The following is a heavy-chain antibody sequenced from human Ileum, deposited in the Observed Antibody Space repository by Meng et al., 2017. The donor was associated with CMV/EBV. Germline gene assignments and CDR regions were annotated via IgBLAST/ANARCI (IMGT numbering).Heavy chain of an antibody. CDR3: VRDTPHGRFDP. D-gene: IGHD2-15*01. V-gene: IGHV3-74*01. Sequence: GESLKISCAASGFTFNNYWMHWVRQAPGRGLVWLSRIDNDGSDTIYADSVKGRFTVSRDSARNTLYLQMNNLRDEDTAVYYCVRDTPHGRFDPWGQGTLVTVSS. CDR1: GFTFNNYW. J-gene: IGHJ5*02. CDR2: IDNDGSDT.